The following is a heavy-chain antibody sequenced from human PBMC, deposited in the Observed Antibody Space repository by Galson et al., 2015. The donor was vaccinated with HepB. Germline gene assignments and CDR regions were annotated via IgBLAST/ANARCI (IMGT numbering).Heavy chain of an antibody. J-gene: IGHJ6*02. V-gene: IGHV1-69*10. D-gene: IGHD1-20*01. Sequence: SVKVSCKASGGTFSSYAISWVRQAPGQGLEWMGGIIPIFGIANYAQKFQGRVTITADKSTSTAYMELSSLRSEDTAVYYCARATYNWNPYYYYYGMDVWGQGTTVTVSS. CDR1: GGTFSSYA. CDR3: ARATYNWNPYYYYYGMDV. CDR2: IIPIFGIA.